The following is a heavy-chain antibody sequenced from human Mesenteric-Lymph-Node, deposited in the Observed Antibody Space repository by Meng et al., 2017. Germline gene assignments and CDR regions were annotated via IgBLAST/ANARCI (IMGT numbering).Heavy chain of an antibody. V-gene: IGHV1-69*13. CDR1: GGTFSSYA. D-gene: IGHD1-26*01. CDR3: TYLYSGSPKYDY. CDR2: IIPNFGTA. Sequence: SSVQVPCKASGGTFSSYAISCVRQAPGQGLEWMGGIIPNFGTANYAQKFQGRVTITAEDSTSTAYMELSSLSSEDTAVYYCTYLYSGSPKYDYWGQGTLVTVSS. J-gene: IGHJ4*02.